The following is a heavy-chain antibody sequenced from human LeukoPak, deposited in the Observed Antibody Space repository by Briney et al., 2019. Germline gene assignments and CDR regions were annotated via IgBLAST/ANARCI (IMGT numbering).Heavy chain of an antibody. J-gene: IGHJ4*02. D-gene: IGHD3-22*01. V-gene: IGHV1-18*01. CDR1: GYTFTSYG. CDR3: ARGNYYDSSGYWHY. Sequence: VASVKVSCKASGYTFTSYGISWVRQAPGQGLEWMGWISAYNGNTNYAQKLQGRVTMTTDTSTSTAYMELSRLRSDDTAVYYCARGNYYDSSGYWHYWGQGTLVTVSS. CDR2: ISAYNGNT.